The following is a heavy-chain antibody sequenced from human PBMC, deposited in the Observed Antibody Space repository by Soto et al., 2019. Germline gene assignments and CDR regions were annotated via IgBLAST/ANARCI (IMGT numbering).Heavy chain of an antibody. CDR2: IDTYGSAT. J-gene: IGHJ3*02. V-gene: IGHV3-74*01. CDR3: VRVLKSIGWDNDVFDI. Sequence: GGSLRLSCAASGFSLSVYWMHWVRQAPGKGLAWVSRIDTYGSATKYADSVEGRFSISKDNAENTLYLQMNNLRADDTAVYYCVRVLKSIGWDNDVFDIWGQGTMVTVSS. CDR1: GFSLSVYW. D-gene: IGHD6-19*01.